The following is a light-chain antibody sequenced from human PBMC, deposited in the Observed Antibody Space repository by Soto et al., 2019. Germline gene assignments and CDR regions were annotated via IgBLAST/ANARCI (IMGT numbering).Light chain of an antibody. CDR3: QRYNSNSRT. V-gene: IGKV1-5*01. CDR1: QNVDNW. CDR2: DAS. Sequence: DIQMTQSPSTLSASVGDRVTITCRGSQNVDNWVAWYQQKPGKAPKFLIYDASNLESGVPSRFSGRGSGTEFTLTISSLQPDDFATYYCQRYNSNSRTFGQGTRV. J-gene: IGKJ1*01.